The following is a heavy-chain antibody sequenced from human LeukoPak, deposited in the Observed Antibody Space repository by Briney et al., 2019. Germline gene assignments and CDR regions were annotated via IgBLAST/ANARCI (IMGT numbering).Heavy chain of an antibody. Sequence: ASVTVSCTASGYTFTSYGISWVRQAPGQGLEWMGWISAYNGNTNYAQKLQGRVTMTTDTSTSTAYMELRSLRSDDTAVYYCATHSDSSGWYSYGMDVWGQGTTVTVSS. J-gene: IGHJ6*02. CDR3: ATHSDSSGWYSYGMDV. V-gene: IGHV1-18*01. CDR1: GYTFTSYG. D-gene: IGHD6-19*01. CDR2: ISAYNGNT.